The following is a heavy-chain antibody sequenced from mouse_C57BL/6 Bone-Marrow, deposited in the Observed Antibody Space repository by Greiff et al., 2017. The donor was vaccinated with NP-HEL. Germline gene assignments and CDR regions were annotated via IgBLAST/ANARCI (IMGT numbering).Heavy chain of an antibody. D-gene: IGHD2-1*01. J-gene: IGHJ2*01. V-gene: IGHV1-74*01. CDR1: GYTFTSYW. Sequence: QVQLQQPGAELVKPGASVKVSCKASGYTFTSYWMHWVKQRPGQGLEWIGRIHPSDSDTNYNQKFKGKATLTVDKSSSPAYMQLSSLTSEDSAVYYCAMGLLLWPFDYWGQGTTLTVSS. CDR3: AMGLLLWPFDY. CDR2: IHPSDSDT.